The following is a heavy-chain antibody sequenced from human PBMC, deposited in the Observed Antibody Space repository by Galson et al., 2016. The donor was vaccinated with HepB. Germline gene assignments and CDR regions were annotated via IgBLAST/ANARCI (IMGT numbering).Heavy chain of an antibody. CDR2: IYWDGEK. Sequence: PALVKPTQTLTLTCTLSGFSLRSNDVGVAWTRQAPGKALEWLAIIYWDGEKKSIPSLRGRLTITEDTSKNQVVLTLTNVDSLDTGTYYCARRPGRGDGSAFDLWGRGTLVTVSS. D-gene: IGHD5-24*01. V-gene: IGHV2-5*02. CDR1: GFSLRSNDVG. J-gene: IGHJ2*01. CDR3: ARRPGRGDGSAFDL.